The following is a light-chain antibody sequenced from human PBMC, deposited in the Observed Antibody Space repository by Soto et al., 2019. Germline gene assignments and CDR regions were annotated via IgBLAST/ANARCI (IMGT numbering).Light chain of an antibody. V-gene: IGKV3-15*01. J-gene: IGKJ3*01. CDR3: QQYNNWPPL. CDR1: QSVSSN. Sequence: EIVMTQSPATLSVSPGERDTLSCRASQSVSSNLAWYQQKPGQAPRLLIYGASTRATGIPARFSGSGSGTEFTLTISSLQSEDFAVYYCQQYNNWPPLFGPGTKVDIK. CDR2: GAS.